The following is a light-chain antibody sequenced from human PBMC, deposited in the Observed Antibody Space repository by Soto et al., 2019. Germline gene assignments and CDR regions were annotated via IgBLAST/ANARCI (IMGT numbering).Light chain of an antibody. Sequence: EVVLTQSPGTLSLSPGERATLSCRASQSVSSNLAWYQQKPGQAPRLLIYGSSSRATDIPDRLSGSGSGTDFTLTISTLEPEDFAMYYCQQYGYSRTFGQGTKVYIK. CDR1: QSVSSN. CDR3: QQYGYSRT. V-gene: IGKV3-20*01. CDR2: GSS. J-gene: IGKJ1*01.